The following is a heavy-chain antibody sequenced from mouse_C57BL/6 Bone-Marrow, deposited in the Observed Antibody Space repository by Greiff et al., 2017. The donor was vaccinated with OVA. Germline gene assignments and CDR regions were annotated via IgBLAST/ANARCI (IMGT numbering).Heavy chain of an antibody. J-gene: IGHJ4*01. CDR1: GFTFSSYA. CDR2: ISDGGSYT. V-gene: IGHV5-4*01. D-gene: IGHD1-1*01. CDR3: ARLTTVVAIYAMDY. Sequence: EVQRVESGGGLVKPGGSLKLSCAASGFTFSSYAMSWVRQTPEKRLEWVATISDGGSYTYYPDNVKGRLHISRDNAKNNLYLQMSDLKSEDTAMYYCARLTTVVAIYAMDYRGQGTSLTVSS.